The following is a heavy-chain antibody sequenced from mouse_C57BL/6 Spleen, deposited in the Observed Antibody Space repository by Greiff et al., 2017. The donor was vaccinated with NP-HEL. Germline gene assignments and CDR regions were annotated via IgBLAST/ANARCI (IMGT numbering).Heavy chain of an antibody. J-gene: IGHJ2*01. CDR3: ARENGYDGPDYFDY. CDR2: INPNNGGT. D-gene: IGHD2-2*01. CDR1: GYTFTDYN. V-gene: IGHV1-22*01. Sequence: EVQLQQSGPELVKPGASVKMSCKASGYTFTDYNMHWVKQSHGKSLEWIGYINPNNGGTSYNQKFKGKATLTVNKSSSTAYMELRSLTSEDSAVYYCARENGYDGPDYFDYWGQGTTLTVSS.